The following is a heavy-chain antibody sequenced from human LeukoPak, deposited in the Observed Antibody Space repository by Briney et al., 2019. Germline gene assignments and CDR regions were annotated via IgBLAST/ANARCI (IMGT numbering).Heavy chain of an antibody. CDR1: GFTFSSYW. CDR2: IKQDGSEK. CDR3: ASGWWLRYFDY. V-gene: IGHV3-7*01. Sequence: GGSLRLSCAASGFTFSSYWMSWVRQAPGKGLEWVANIKQDGSEKYYVDSVKGRFTISRDNAKNSLYLQMNSLRAEDTAVYYCASGWWLRYFDYWGQGTLVTVSS. J-gene: IGHJ4*02. D-gene: IGHD5-12*01.